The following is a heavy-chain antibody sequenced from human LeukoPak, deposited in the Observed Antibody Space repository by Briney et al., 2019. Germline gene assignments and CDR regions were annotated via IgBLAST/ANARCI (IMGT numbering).Heavy chain of an antibody. Sequence: SETLSLTCTVPGGSISSYYWSWIRQPPGKGLEWIGYIYYSGSTNYNPSLKSRVTISVDTSKNQFSLKLSSVTAADTAVYYCARTSGYSYGPFDYWGQGTLVTVSS. CDR3: ARTSGYSYGPFDY. CDR1: GGSISSYY. V-gene: IGHV4-59*08. CDR2: IYYSGST. J-gene: IGHJ4*02. D-gene: IGHD5-18*01.